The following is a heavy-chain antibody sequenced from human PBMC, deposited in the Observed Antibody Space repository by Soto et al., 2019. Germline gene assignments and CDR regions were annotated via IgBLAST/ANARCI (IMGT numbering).Heavy chain of an antibody. CDR1: GFTFSNSA. D-gene: IGHD5-18*01. CDR3: ARVRPGYSYGTVDV. Sequence: QVQLVESGGGVVQPGRSLRLSCAASGFTFSNSAMHWVRQAPGKGLEWVAVISYGGSTEYYADSVKGRFTISRDNSKNTLYLQMYSLRAEDTAEYYCARVRPGYSYGTVDVWGQGTMVTVSS. CDR2: ISYGGSTE. V-gene: IGHV3-30-3*01. J-gene: IGHJ6*02.